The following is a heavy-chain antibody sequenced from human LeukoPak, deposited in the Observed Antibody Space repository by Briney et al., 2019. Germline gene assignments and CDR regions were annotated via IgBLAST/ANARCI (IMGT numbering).Heavy chain of an antibody. CDR1: GGSISSYY. D-gene: IGHD5-12*01. Sequence: SETLSLTCTVSGGSISSYYWSWIRQPPGKGLEWIGYIYCSGSTNYNPSLKSRVTISVDTSNNQFSLKLSSVTAADTAVYYCARRVAIAPGGYDPYGWFDPWGQGTLVTVSS. CDR3: ARRVAIAPGGYDPYGWFDP. CDR2: IYCSGST. J-gene: IGHJ5*02. V-gene: IGHV4-59*08.